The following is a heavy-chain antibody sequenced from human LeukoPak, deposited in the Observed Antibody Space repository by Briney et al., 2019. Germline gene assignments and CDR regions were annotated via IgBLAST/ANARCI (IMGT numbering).Heavy chain of an antibody. D-gene: IGHD3-22*01. CDR2: ISSSSSYI. CDR3: ATLAYYYDSSGYYHFDY. CDR1: GFTFSSYS. V-gene: IGHV3-21*01. J-gene: IGHJ4*02. Sequence: GGSLRLSCAASGFTFSSYSMNWVRQAPGKGLEWVSSISSSSSYIYYADSVKGRFTISRDNSKNTLYLQMNSLRAEDTAVYYCATLAYYYDSSGYYHFDYWGQGTLVTVSS.